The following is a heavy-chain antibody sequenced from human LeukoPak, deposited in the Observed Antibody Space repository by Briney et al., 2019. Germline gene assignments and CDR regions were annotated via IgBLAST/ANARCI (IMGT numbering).Heavy chain of an antibody. Sequence: PGGSLRLSCAASEFSFSSHSMNWVRQAPGKGLEWVSTINSSGDYTCYADSVKGRFTISRDNAKNSLYLQMNSLRAEDTAVYYRARDGMITAYAFDIWGQGTMVTVSS. CDR1: EFSFSSHS. J-gene: IGHJ3*02. CDR3: ARDGMITAYAFDI. V-gene: IGHV3-21*01. D-gene: IGHD3-16*01. CDR2: INSSGDYT.